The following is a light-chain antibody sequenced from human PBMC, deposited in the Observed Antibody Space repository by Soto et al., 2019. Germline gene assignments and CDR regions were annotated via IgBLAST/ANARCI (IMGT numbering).Light chain of an antibody. V-gene: IGKV3-20*01. Sequence: LTQAPGSLSLYQGERATLSCRASQRVTSTYLAWYQQKPGQAPRLLIYDASTRATGIPDRFSGGGSGTDFTLTISRLEPEDFAVFYCQHYDSLPIPFGQ. J-gene: IGKJ5*01. CDR2: DAS. CDR1: QRVTSTY. CDR3: QHYDSLPIP.